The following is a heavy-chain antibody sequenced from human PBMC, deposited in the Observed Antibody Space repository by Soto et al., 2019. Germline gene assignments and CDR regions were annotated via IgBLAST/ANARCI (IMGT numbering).Heavy chain of an antibody. D-gene: IGHD3-22*01. CDR1: GGSISTGDYS. V-gene: IGHV4-30-2*01. CDR3: ARDSDYYPLMP. J-gene: IGHJ5*02. Sequence: QLQLQESGSGLVKPSQTLSLTCAVSGGSISTGDYSWSWIRQPPGKGLEWIGYIYHSGRTYYNPSLKSRVTISVDRSTNQFSLKLSSVTAADTAVYYCARDSDYYPLMPWCQGTLVTVSS. CDR2: IYHSGRT.